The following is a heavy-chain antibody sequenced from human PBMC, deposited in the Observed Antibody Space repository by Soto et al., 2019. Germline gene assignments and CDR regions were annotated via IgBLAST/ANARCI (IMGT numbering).Heavy chain of an antibody. CDR1: GGTFSGHA. CDR3: ARGPNWGYRFDS. D-gene: IGHD7-27*01. J-gene: IGHJ4*02. Sequence: QVQLVQSGAEVKKPGSSVKVSCEASGGTFSGHAISWVRQAPGQGPEWMGGLIPLFGTTQHAQNFQDRLTITADTSRSTAYMELTSLRFEDTAIYYCARGPNWGYRFDSWGQGPLVTVSS. V-gene: IGHV1-69*06. CDR2: LIPLFGTT.